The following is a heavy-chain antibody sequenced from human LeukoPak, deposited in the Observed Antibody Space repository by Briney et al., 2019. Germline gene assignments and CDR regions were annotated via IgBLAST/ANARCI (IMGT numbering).Heavy chain of an antibody. CDR1: GGSISSYY. Sequence: SETLSLTCTVSGGSISSYYWSWIRQPPGKGLEWIGYIYYSGSTNYNPSLKSRVTISVDTSKNQFSLKLSSVTAADTAVYYCARQYSSPYYYYGMDVWGQGTTVTVSS. J-gene: IGHJ6*02. V-gene: IGHV4-59*08. CDR3: ARQYSSPYYYYGMDV. CDR2: IYYSGST. D-gene: IGHD6-19*01.